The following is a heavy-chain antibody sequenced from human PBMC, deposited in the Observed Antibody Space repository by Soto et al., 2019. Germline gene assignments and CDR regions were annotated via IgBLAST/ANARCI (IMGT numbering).Heavy chain of an antibody. Sequence: SETLSLTCAVYGGSFSDYSWTWIRQPPGKGLEWIGEINHSGSTYYNPSLKSRVTISVDKSKNQFSLKLSSVTAADTAVYYCARVLGGIDYWGQGTLITVSS. V-gene: IGHV4-34*01. CDR3: ARVLGGIDY. CDR2: INHSGST. CDR1: GGSFSDYS. D-gene: IGHD3-16*01. J-gene: IGHJ4*02.